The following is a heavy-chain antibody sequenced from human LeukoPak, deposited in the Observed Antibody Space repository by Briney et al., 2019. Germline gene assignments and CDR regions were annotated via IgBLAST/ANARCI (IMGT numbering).Heavy chain of an antibody. J-gene: IGHJ5*02. CDR2: IFYTGKT. CDR1: GDSFRSGGLY. Sequence: SETLSLTCTLSGDSFRSGGLYWGWIRQPPGKRPEWIGDIFYTGKTNYNPSLKSRVTISVDTSKNQFSLKLSSVTAADTAVYYCATNPFYYDSSGYYSSWGQGTLATVSS. CDR3: ATNPFYYDSSGYYSS. V-gene: IGHV4-61*08. D-gene: IGHD3-22*01.